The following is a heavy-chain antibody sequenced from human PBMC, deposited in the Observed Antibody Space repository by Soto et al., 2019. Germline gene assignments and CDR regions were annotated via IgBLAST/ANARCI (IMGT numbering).Heavy chain of an antibody. D-gene: IGHD3-22*01. J-gene: IGHJ4*02. CDR2: ISGSGGST. CDR3: AKIPGVLYDSSGYYYDY. Sequence: EVQLLESGGGLVQPGGSLRLSCAASGFTFSSYAMSWVRQAPGKGLEWVSAISGSGGSTYYADSVKGRFTISRDNSKNTLYLQMNSLRAEDMAVYYCAKIPGVLYDSSGYYYDYWGQGTLVTVSS. V-gene: IGHV3-23*01. CDR1: GFTFSSYA.